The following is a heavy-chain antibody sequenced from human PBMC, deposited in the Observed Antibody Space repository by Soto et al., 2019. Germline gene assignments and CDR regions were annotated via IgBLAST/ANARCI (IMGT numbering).Heavy chain of an antibody. Sequence: GGSLRLSCAASGFTFSSYAMSWVRQAPGKGLEWVSAISGSGGSTYYADSVKGRFTISRDNSKNTLYLQMNSLRAEETAVYYCAKDLRGAAAPKGFDYWGQGTLVTVSS. V-gene: IGHV3-23*01. J-gene: IGHJ4*02. D-gene: IGHD6-13*01. CDR3: AKDLRGAAAPKGFDY. CDR2: ISGSGGST. CDR1: GFTFSSYA.